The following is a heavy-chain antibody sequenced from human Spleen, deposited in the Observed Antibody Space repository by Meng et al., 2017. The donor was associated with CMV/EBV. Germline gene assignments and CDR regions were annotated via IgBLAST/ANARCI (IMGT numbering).Heavy chain of an antibody. V-gene: IGHV1-2*06. J-gene: IGHJ4*02. CDR3: ARDYDYVWGSFMY. D-gene: IGHD3-16*01. Sequence: ASRFTLTNYYIHWVRQAPGQGLEWMGRINPNSGGTNYAQKFQGRVTMTRDTSISTAYMELSRLRSDDTAVYYCARDYDYVWGSFMYWGQGTLVTVSS. CDR2: INPNSGGT. CDR1: RFTLTNYY.